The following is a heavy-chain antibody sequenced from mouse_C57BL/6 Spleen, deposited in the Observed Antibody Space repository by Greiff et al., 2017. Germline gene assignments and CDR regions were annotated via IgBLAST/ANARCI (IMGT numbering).Heavy chain of an antibody. J-gene: IGHJ2*01. Sequence: VQRVESGAELVRPGTSVKVSCKASGYAFTNYLIEWVKQRPGQGLEWIGVINPGSGGTNYNEKFKGKATLTADKSSSTAYMQISSLTSEDSAVYICARDYYGSSYVFDYWGQGTTLTVSS. D-gene: IGHD1-1*01. CDR3: ARDYYGSSYVFDY. V-gene: IGHV1-54*01. CDR1: GYAFTNYL. CDR2: INPGSGGT.